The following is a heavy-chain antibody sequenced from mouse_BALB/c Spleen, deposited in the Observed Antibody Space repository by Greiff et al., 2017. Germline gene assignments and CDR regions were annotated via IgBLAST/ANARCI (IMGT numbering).Heavy chain of an antibody. Sequence: LLKPGASVKLSCKASGYTFTSYWINSIKQRPGQGLEWIGRIAPGSGSTYYNEMFKGKATLTVDTSSSTAYIQLSSLSSEDSAVYFCARTIGNYVYFDYWGQGTTLTVSS. V-gene: IGHV1S41*01. CDR3: ARTIGNYVYFDY. J-gene: IGHJ2*01. D-gene: IGHD2-1*01. CDR2: IAPGSGST. CDR1: GYTFTSYW.